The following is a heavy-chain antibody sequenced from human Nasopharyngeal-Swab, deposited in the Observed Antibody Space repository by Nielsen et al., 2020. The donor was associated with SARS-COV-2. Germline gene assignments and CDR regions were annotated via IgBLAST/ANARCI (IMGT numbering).Heavy chain of an antibody. CDR1: GFTFSSYW. CDR2: IKQDGSEK. Sequence: GGSLRLSCAASGFTFSSYWMSWVRQAPGKGLEWVANIKQDGSEKYYVDSVKGRFTISRDNAKSSLYLQMNSLRAEDTAVYYCARESISTRHSGWFDPWGQGTLVTVSS. D-gene: IGHD6-6*01. J-gene: IGHJ5*02. V-gene: IGHV3-7*01. CDR3: ARESISTRHSGWFDP.